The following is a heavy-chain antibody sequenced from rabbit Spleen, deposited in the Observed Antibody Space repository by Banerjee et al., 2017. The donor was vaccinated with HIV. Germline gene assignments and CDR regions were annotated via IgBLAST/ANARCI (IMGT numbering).Heavy chain of an antibody. Sequence: QEQLEESGRGLVKPEGSLTLTCKASGFSFSDRDVMCWVRQAPGKGLEWIACINAATAKPVYATWAKGRFTISRTSSTTVTLQMTSLTAADTATYFCARDLAGAIGWNFYLWGPGTLVTVS. V-gene: IGHV1S45*01. CDR1: GFSFSDRDV. D-gene: IGHD4-1*01. CDR2: INAATAKP. J-gene: IGHJ4*01. CDR3: ARDLAGAIGWNFYL.